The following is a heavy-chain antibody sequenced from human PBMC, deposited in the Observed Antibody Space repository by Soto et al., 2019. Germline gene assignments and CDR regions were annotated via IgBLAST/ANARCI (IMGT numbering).Heavy chain of an antibody. Sequence: QVQLQQWGAGLLKPSETLSLTCAVYGGSFSGYYWSWIRQPPGKGLEWIGEINHSGSTNYNPSLKSRVTISVDTSKNQFSLKLSSVTAADTAVYYCARLPPGWFDPWGQGTLVTXSS. CDR3: ARLPPGWFDP. V-gene: IGHV4-34*01. CDR1: GGSFSGYY. CDR2: INHSGST. J-gene: IGHJ5*02.